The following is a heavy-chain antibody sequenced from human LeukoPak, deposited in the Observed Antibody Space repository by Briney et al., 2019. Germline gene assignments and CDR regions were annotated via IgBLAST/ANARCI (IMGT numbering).Heavy chain of an antibody. V-gene: IGHV4-59*08. D-gene: IGHD3-22*01. CDR3: ARLSGYYYGENWFDP. Sequence: PSETLSLTCTVSGGSISSYYWSWIRQPPGKGLEWIGYIYYSGSTNYNPSLKSRVTISVDTSKNQFSLKLNSVTAADTAVYYCARLSGYYYGENWFDPWGQGTLVTVSS. CDR2: IYYSGST. J-gene: IGHJ5*02. CDR1: GGSISSYY.